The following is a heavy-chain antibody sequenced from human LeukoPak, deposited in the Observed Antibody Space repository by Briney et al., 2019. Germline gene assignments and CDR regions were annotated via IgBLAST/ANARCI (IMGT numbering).Heavy chain of an antibody. Sequence: GGSLRLSCEGSGLTFSVYWFHWVRQAPGERLVWVSRINADGGSTVYADSVRGRFTISRDNAKNTVYLQMNSLSAEDTAVYYCARGHSSGNQYDAFDMWGQGTRVTVSS. J-gene: IGHJ3*02. V-gene: IGHV3-74*01. CDR2: INADGGST. D-gene: IGHD3-22*01. CDR1: GLTFSVYW. CDR3: ARGHSSGNQYDAFDM.